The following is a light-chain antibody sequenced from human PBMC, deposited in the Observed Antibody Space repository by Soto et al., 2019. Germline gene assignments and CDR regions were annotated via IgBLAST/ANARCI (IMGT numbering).Light chain of an antibody. Sequence: QAVVTQEPSLTVSPGGTVTLTCASSTGAVTSGYYPSWFQQKPGQAPKPLIYSTSNKHSWTPARFSGSLLGGKAALTLSGVQPEDDAKYYCLLYYGGAVVFGGGTKLTVL. CDR2: STS. V-gene: IGLV7-43*01. J-gene: IGLJ2*01. CDR3: LLYYGGAVV. CDR1: TGAVTSGYY.